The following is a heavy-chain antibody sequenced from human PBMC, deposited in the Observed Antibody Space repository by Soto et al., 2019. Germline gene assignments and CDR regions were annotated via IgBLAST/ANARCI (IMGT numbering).Heavy chain of an antibody. D-gene: IGHD5-18*01. J-gene: IGHJ4*02. CDR2: ISGSGGST. Sequence: EVQLLESGGDLVQPGGSLRLSCAASGFTFSSYAMTWVRQAPGKGLDWVSAISGSGGSTYYADSVKGRFTVSRDNLKNTLYLQMNSLRAEDTAIYYCAKDRKYSYGPGLDYWGQGTLVTVSS. CDR3: AKDRKYSYGPGLDY. V-gene: IGHV3-23*01. CDR1: GFTFSSYA.